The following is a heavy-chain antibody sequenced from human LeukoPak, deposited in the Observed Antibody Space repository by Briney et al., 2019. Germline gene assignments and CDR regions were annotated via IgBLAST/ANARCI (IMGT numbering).Heavy chain of an antibody. CDR2: INPNSGGT. CDR1: GYTFTGYY. V-gene: IGHV1-2*02. J-gene: IGHJ6*02. CDR3: ARDTHVLLRFGEYDDSYGMDV. Sequence: ASVKVSCKASGYTFTGYYMHWVRQAPGQGLEWMGWINPNSGGTNYAQKFQGRVTMTRDTSISTAYMELSRLRSDDTAVYYCARDTHVLLRFGEYDDSYGMDVWGQGTTVTVSS. D-gene: IGHD3-10*01.